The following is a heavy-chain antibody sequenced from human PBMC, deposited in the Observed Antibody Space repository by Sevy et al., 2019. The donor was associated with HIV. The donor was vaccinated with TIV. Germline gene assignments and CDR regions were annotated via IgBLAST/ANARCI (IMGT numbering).Heavy chain of an antibody. D-gene: IGHD1-1*01. V-gene: IGHV1-2*02. Sequence: ASVKVSCKASGYSFITYSLHWVRQAPGQGLEWMAWINPNNGAAIYAQTFQGRVTVTRDTSINTVYMEMSSLTSDDTAVYCGAREIWKFDLWGQGTLVTVSS. CDR1: GYSFITYS. CDR3: AREIWKFDL. CDR2: INPNNGAA. J-gene: IGHJ4*02.